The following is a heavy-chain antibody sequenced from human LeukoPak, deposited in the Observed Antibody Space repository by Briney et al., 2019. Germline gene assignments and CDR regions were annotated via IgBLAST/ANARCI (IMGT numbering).Heavy chain of an antibody. J-gene: IGHJ6*03. V-gene: IGHV3-23*01. CDR2: ISGSGGST. CDR1: GFTFSSYG. Sequence: PGGTLRLSCAASGFTFSSYGMSWVRQAPGKGLEWVSAISGSGGSTYCADSVKGRFTISRDNSKNTLYLQMNSLRAEDTAVYYCAKKALWFGELLYYYYYVDVWGKGTTVTISS. CDR3: AKKALWFGELLYYYYYVDV. D-gene: IGHD3-10*01.